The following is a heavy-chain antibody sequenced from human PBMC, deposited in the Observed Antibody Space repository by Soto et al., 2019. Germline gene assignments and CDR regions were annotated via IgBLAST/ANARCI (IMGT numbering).Heavy chain of an antibody. D-gene: IGHD3-3*01. CDR2: VSWSVLST. CDR3: VKDKYIWNSTRTGYFFYGMDA. J-gene: IGHJ6*02. V-gene: IGHV3-43*01. CDR1: GFTSVNYA. Sequence: GGSLRLSCVASGFTSVNYAMHWVRQGPGKGLELVSLVSWSVLSTYYRDSVERRFTSSRDNDKNSLYLQMNSLKTEDTALYYCVKDKYIWNSTRTGYFFYGMDAWAQGTKVTVSS.